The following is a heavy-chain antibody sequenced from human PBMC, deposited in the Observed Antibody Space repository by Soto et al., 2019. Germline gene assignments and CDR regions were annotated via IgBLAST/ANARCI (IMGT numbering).Heavy chain of an antibody. V-gene: IGHV4-34*01. CDR1: GGSFSGYY. J-gene: IGHJ6*02. CDR3: ARDGGGGYWLYYYGMDV. Sequence: SETLSLTCADYGGSFSGYYWSWIRQPPGKGLEWIGEINHSGSTNYNPSLKSRVTISVDTSKNQFSLKLSSVTAADTAVYYCARDGGGGYWLYYYGMDVWGQGTTVTVSS. CDR2: INHSGST. D-gene: IGHD5-18*01.